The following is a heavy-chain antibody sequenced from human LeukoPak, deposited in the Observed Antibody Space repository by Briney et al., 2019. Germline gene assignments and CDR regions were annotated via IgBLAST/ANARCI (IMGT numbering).Heavy chain of an antibody. Sequence: GASVKVSCKASGGTFSSYAISWVRQAPGQGLEWMGGIIPIFGTANYAQKFQGRVTITADKSTSTAYMELSSLRSEDTAVYYCARDHNRGPYNWFDPWGQGTLVTVSS. V-gene: IGHV1-69*06. D-gene: IGHD1-1*01. J-gene: IGHJ5*02. CDR1: GGTFSSYA. CDR3: ARDHNRGPYNWFDP. CDR2: IIPIFGTA.